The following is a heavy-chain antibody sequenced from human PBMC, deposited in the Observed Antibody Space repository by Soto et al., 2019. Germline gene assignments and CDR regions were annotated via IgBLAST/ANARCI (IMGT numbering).Heavy chain of an antibody. V-gene: IGHV1-69*02. D-gene: IGHD1-26*01. J-gene: IGHJ3*02. Sequence: SVKVSCKASGGTFSSYTISWVRQAPGQGLEWMGRIIPILGIANYAQKFQGRVTITADKSTSTAYTELSSLRSEDTAVYYCARGGSYLAAAFDIWGQGTMVTVSS. CDR2: IIPILGIA. CDR3: ARGGSYLAAAFDI. CDR1: GGTFSSYT.